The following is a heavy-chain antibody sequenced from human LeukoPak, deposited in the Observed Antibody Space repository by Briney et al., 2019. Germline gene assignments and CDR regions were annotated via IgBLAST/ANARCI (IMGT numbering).Heavy chain of an antibody. CDR2: IFPSGGEI. V-gene: IGHV3-23*01. CDR1: GFTFSTFA. CDR3: AQGIGDSSSARFDY. Sequence: GGSLRLSCAASGFTFSTFAMLWVRQPPGKGLEWVSSIFPSGGEIHYADSVRGRFTISRDNSKSILSLQMNSLRAEDTAVYYFAQGIGDSSSARFDYCGQGTLVTASS. D-gene: IGHD6-6*01. J-gene: IGHJ4*02.